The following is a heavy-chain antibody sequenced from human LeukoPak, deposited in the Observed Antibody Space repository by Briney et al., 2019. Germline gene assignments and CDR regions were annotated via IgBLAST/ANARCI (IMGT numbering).Heavy chain of an antibody. Sequence: SETLSLTCTVSGGSISNYYWSWIRQPPGKGLEWIGYISYSGSTNYNPSLKSRVTISVDTSKNQFSLKLSSVTAADTAVYYCAREAESYYDSSGYYRQYNISDYWGQGTLVTVSS. CDR1: GGSISNYY. D-gene: IGHD3-22*01. J-gene: IGHJ4*02. CDR2: ISYSGST. V-gene: IGHV4-59*01. CDR3: AREAESYYDSSGYYRQYNISDY.